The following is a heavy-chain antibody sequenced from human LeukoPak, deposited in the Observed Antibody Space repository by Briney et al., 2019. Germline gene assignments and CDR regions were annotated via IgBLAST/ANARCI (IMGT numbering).Heavy chain of an antibody. CDR1: GGSISSSSYY. CDR3: ARVIRVGVAINWFDP. V-gene: IGHV4-39*01. Sequence: ASETLSLTCTVSGGSISSSSYYWGWIRQPPGKGLEWIGSIYYSGSTYYNPSLKSRVTISVDTSKNQFSLKLSSVTAADTAVYYCARVIRVGVAINWFDPWGQGTLVTVSS. D-gene: IGHD1-26*01. CDR2: IYYSGST. J-gene: IGHJ5*02.